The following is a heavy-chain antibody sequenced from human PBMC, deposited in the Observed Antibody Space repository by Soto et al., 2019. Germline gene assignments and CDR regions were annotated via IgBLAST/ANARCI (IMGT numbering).Heavy chain of an antibody. CDR3: ASGASRWYPYFFDS. D-gene: IGHD6-13*01. CDR1: EGTFNSYA. Sequence: QAQVVQSGAEVRKPGSSVKLSCKASEGTFNSYAIAWVRQAPGQGLEWMGGIIPYYSTLNYAQKFQDRVTITADDSTNTVYMDLSSLRSDDTAVYFCASGASRWYPYFFDSWAQGTLVTVSS. CDR2: IIPYYSTL. V-gene: IGHV1-69*01. J-gene: IGHJ4*02.